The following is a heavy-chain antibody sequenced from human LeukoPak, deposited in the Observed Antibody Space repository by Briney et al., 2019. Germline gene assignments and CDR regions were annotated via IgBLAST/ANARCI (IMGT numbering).Heavy chain of an antibody. D-gene: IGHD6-13*01. CDR1: GGSFSGYY. CDR2: INHSGST. V-gene: IGHV4-34*01. CDR3: ARHASGYDWAGYSSSWYFKTLGPHFDY. Sequence: SETLSLTCAVYGGSFSGYYWSWIRQPPGKGLEWIGEINHSGSTNYNPSLKSRVTISVDTSKNQFSLKLSSVTAADTAVYYCARHASGYDWAGYSSSWYFKTLGPHFDYWGQGTLVTVSS. J-gene: IGHJ4*02.